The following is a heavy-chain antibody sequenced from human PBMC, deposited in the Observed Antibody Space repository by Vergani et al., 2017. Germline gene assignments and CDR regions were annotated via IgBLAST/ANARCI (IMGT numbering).Heavy chain of an antibody. V-gene: IGHV3-30*04. Sequence: QVQLVESGGGVVQPGRSLRLSCAASGFTFSSYAMHWVRPAPGKGLEWVAVISYDGTQKYYADSVKGRFTISRDNSKSTLYLQMNSLRTEDTAVYYCATKSCGTPGCQIGYFREWGQGTLVTVPS. D-gene: IGHD1-1*01. CDR2: ISYDGTQK. CDR3: ATKSCGTPGCQIGYFRE. CDR1: GFTFSSYA. J-gene: IGHJ1*01.